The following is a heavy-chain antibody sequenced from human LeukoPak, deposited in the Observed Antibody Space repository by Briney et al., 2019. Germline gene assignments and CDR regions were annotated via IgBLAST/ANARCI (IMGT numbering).Heavy chain of an antibody. CDR3: ARTTRLGYCSSTSCPRYYYYGMDV. CDR2: INHSGST. CDR1: GGSFSGYY. J-gene: IGHJ6*02. V-gene: IGHV4-34*01. D-gene: IGHD2-2*01. Sequence: SETLSLTCAVYGGSFSGYYWSWIRQPPGKGLEWIGEINHSGSTNYNPSLKSRVTISVDTSKNQFSLKLSSVTAADTAVYYCARTTRLGYCSSTSCPRYYYYGMDVWGQGTTVTVSS.